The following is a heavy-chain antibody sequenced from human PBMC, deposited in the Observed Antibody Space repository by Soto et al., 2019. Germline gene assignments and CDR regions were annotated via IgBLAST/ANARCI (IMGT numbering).Heavy chain of an antibody. CDR2: INTGNGNT. D-gene: IGHD3-10*01. CDR1: GYTFTSYA. CDR3: AAYGSGEVYGMDV. V-gene: IGHV1-3*04. Sequence: QVQLVQSGAEVKKPGASVKVSCKASGYTFTSYAMHWVRQAPGQRLEWMGWINTGNGNTKYSQKFPGRVXXTXEXXASPALMELGSLRSADTAVYYCAAYGSGEVYGMDVWGQGTTVTVSS. J-gene: IGHJ6*02.